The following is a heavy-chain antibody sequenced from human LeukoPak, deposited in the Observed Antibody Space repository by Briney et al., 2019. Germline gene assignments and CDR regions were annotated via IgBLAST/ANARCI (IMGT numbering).Heavy chain of an antibody. CDR2: TSSDLNVK. CDR1: GFTFRNYV. J-gene: IGHJ4*02. D-gene: IGHD3-10*01. Sequence: GGSLRLSCAASGFTFRNYVIHWVRRAPGKGLEWVAVTSSDLNVKLYADSVKGRFTISRDNSRSTLYLRMNSLRPEDTAIYYCAREGYYGSGSPPSLYFDYWGQGTLVTVSS. V-gene: IGHV3-30-3*01. CDR3: AREGYYGSGSPPSLYFDY.